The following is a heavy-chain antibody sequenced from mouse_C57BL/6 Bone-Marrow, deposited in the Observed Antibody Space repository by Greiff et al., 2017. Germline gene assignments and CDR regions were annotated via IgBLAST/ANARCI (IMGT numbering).Heavy chain of an antibody. CDR3: ASDYGSSYWYFDV. CDR2: IYPRDGST. J-gene: IGHJ1*03. V-gene: IGHV1-85*01. D-gene: IGHD1-1*01. Sequence: VKVVQSGPELVKPGASVKLSCKASGYTFTSYDINWVKQRPGQGLEWIGWIYPRDGSTKYNEKFKGKATLTVDTSSSTAYMELHSLTSADSAVYFCASDYGSSYWYFDVWGKGTTVTVSS. CDR1: GYTFTSYD.